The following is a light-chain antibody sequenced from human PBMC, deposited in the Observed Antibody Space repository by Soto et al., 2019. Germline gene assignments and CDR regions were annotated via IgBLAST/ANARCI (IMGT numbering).Light chain of an antibody. V-gene: IGKV3-15*01. Sequence: EIVLTQSPGTLSLSPGERATLSCRASQSVSSSYLAWFQQRPGQAPRLLIYDASMRETGVPPRFSGSGSGTEFTLTISNLQSEDFAIYFCQKFNKWPWTFGQGTKVDIK. CDR2: DAS. CDR1: QSVSSSY. J-gene: IGKJ1*01. CDR3: QKFNKWPWT.